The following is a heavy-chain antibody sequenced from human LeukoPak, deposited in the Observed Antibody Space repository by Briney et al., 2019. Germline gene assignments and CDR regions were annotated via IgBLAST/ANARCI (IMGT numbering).Heavy chain of an antibody. Sequence: ASVKVSCKASGYSFSIYGITWARQDPGQELEYLGWISASDGTTNYAQKVQDRVTMTTDTSTSTAYLELRSLRSEDTAVYYCARCGAAVTTHFSHWGQGTLVTVSS. CDR3: ARCGAAVTTHFSH. CDR1: GYSFSIYG. J-gene: IGHJ4*02. D-gene: IGHD4-17*01. V-gene: IGHV1-18*01. CDR2: ISASDGTT.